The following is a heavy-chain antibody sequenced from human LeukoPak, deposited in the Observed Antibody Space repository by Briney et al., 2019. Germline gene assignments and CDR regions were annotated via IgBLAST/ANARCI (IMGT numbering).Heavy chain of an antibody. CDR3: ARESSGSYYYGPLVY. J-gene: IGHJ4*02. Sequence: GGSLRLSCAASGFTFSSYSMNWVRQAPGKGLEWVSSISSSSSYIYYADSVKGRFTISRDNAKNSLYLQMNSLRAEDTAVYYCARESSGSYYYGPLVYWGQGTLVTVSS. CDR1: GFTFSSYS. V-gene: IGHV3-21*01. CDR2: ISSSSSYI. D-gene: IGHD1-26*01.